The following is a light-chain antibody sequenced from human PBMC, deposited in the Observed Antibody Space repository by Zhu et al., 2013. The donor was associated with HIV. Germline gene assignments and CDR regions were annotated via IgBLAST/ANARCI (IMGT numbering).Light chain of an antibody. V-gene: IGKV3-20*01. CDR3: QQYGNSPRT. Sequence: EIVLTQSPATLSLSPGERATLSCRASQSVSSYLAWYQQKPGQAPRLLIYDASNRATGVPDRFSGSGSGTDFTLTINRLEPEDFAVYYCQQYGNSPRTFGQGTKVEIK. CDR1: QSVSSY. CDR2: DAS. J-gene: IGKJ1*01.